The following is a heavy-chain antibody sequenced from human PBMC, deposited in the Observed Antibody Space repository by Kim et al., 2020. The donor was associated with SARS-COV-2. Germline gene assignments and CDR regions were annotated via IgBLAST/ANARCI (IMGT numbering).Heavy chain of an antibody. Sequence: GGSLRLSCAASGFTFSDYYMSWIRQAPGKGLEWVSYISSSSSYTNYADSVKGRFTISRDNAKNSLYLQMNSLRAEDTAVYYCARDSCSGGSCIDYWGQGTLVTVSS. CDR2: ISSSSSYT. D-gene: IGHD2-15*01. V-gene: IGHV3-11*06. J-gene: IGHJ4*02. CDR1: GFTFSDYY. CDR3: ARDSCSGGSCIDY.